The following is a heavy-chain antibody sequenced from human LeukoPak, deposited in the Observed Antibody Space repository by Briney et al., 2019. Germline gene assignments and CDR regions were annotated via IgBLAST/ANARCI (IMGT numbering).Heavy chain of an antibody. CDR2: ISAYNGNT. V-gene: IGHV1-18*01. CDR1: GYTFTSYC. J-gene: IGHJ4*02. D-gene: IGHD1-26*01. CDR3: ARDRHAHSGSYSGY. Sequence: ASVTVSCNASGYTFTSYCSSWVRQPPGQGLEWIGCISAYNGNTNYAQKLQGRVTMTTATTTSTAYMELRSLRSDATAVYYCARDRHAHSGSYSGYWGQGTLVTVSS.